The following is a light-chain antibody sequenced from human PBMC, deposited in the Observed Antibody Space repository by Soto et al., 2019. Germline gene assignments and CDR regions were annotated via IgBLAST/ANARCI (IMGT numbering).Light chain of an antibody. CDR1: QRVNPYY. CDR3: QYGGSLPWT. CDR2: SAS. J-gene: IGKJ1*01. V-gene: IGKV3-20*01. Sequence: EIVLTQSPGTLSLSPGERATLSCRARQRVNPYYFAWYQQKPGQAPRLLIYSASSRATGIPDRFSGSESGTDFTFNTSILEPEDFVVSYSQYGGSLPWTFGQGTKVVFK.